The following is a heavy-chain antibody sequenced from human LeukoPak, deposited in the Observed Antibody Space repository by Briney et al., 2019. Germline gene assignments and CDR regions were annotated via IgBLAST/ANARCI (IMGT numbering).Heavy chain of an antibody. CDR3: ARGAGIQLWLSS. CDR1: GGSISSYY. V-gene: IGHV4-59*01. Sequence: PSETLSLTCTVSGGSISSYYWSWIRQPPGKGLEWIGYIYYSGSTNYKPSLKSRVTISVDTSKNQFSLKLSSVTAADTAVYYCARGAGIQLWLSSWGQGTLVTVSS. J-gene: IGHJ4*02. D-gene: IGHD5-18*01. CDR2: IYYSGST.